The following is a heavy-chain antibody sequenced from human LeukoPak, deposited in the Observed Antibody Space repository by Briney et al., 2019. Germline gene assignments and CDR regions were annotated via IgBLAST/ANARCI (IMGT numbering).Heavy chain of an antibody. CDR1: GYTFTSYY. CDR3: ARCSYGSGSYSLDY. V-gene: IGHV1-46*01. Sequence: SVKVSCKASGYTFTSYYIHWVRQAPGQGLEWMGIINPGGGDTSYAQKFQGRVTMTRDTSTSTVYMELSSLRSEDTAVYYCARCSYGSGSYSLDYWGQGTLVTVS. CDR2: INPGGGDT. D-gene: IGHD3-10*01. J-gene: IGHJ4*02.